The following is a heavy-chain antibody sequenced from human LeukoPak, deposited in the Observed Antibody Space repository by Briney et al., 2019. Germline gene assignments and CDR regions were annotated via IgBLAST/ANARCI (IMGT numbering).Heavy chain of an antibody. CDR3: ATRGVGASNWFDP. V-gene: IGHV4-59*01. Sequence: SETLSLTCTVSGGSISSYYWSWIRQPPGKGLEWIGYIYYSGSTNYNPSLKSRVTISVDTSKNQFSLKLSSVTAADTAVYYCATRGVGASNWFDPWGQGTLVTVSS. J-gene: IGHJ5*02. CDR1: GGSISSYY. CDR2: IYYSGST. D-gene: IGHD1-26*01.